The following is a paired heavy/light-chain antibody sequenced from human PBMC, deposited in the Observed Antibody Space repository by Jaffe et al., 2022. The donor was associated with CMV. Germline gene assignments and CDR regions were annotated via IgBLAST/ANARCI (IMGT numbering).Heavy chain of an antibody. Sequence: EVLLVESGGGLVKPGGSLRLSCAVSGFTLSSHSMNWVRQAPGKGLEWVSSISYNGDFIYYSDSVKGRFTISRDVAKNSLFLEMSSLRAEDTAIYYCTREQTAEAGDYYYYYMDVWGTGTTVTVSS. V-gene: IGHV3-21*01. D-gene: IGHD2-21*02. J-gene: IGHJ6*03. CDR1: GFTLSSHS. CDR3: TREQTAEAGDYYYYYMDV. CDR2: ISYNGDFI.
Light chain of an antibody. Sequence: DIVMTQSPLSLPVTPGEPASISCKSNQSLLHRSGYNYLDWYLQKPGQSPQLLIYLVSNRASGIPDRFSGSGSGTDFTLKISRVEAEDVGVYYCMQSLQLPPTFGQGTRLEIK. J-gene: IGKJ5*01. CDR1: QSLLHRSGYNY. CDR3: MQSLQLPPT. V-gene: IGKV2-28*01. CDR2: LVS.